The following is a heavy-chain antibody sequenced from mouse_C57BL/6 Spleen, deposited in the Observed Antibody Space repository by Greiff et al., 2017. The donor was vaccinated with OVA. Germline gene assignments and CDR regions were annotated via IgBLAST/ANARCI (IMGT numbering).Heavy chain of an antibody. CDR3: ARRKGITTVVADYAKDY. CDR1: GYTFTSYW. D-gene: IGHD1-1*01. J-gene: IGHJ4*01. CDR2: IDPNSGGT. Sequence: QVQLQQPGAELVKPGASVKLSCKASGYTFTSYWMHWVKQRPGRGLEWIGRIDPNSGGTKYNEKFKSKATLTVDKPSSTAYMQLSSLTSEDSAVYYCARRKGITTVVADYAKDYWGQGTSVTVSS. V-gene: IGHV1-72*01.